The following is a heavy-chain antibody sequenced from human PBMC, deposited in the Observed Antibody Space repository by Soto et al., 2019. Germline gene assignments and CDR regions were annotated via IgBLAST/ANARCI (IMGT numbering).Heavy chain of an antibody. CDR3: ARASWSGPHYYYHMDV. J-gene: IGHJ6*03. Sequence: QVQLQESGPGLVKPSGTLSLTCAVSGGSISSSNWWSWVRQPPGKGLEWIGEIYHSGSTNYNPSLKSRVTISVEKSKNHFSLKLSSVTAADTAVYYCARASWSGPHYYYHMDVWGKGTTVTVSS. CDR1: GGSISSSNW. V-gene: IGHV4-4*02. CDR2: IYHSGST. D-gene: IGHD3-3*01.